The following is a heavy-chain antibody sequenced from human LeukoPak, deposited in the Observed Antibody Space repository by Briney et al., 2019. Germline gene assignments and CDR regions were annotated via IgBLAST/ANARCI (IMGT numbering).Heavy chain of an antibody. CDR1: GGSINDYY. J-gene: IGHJ5*02. CDR2: ISNSGTT. V-gene: IGHV4-59*01. CDR3: ARVVRGAVTSNCFDP. Sequence: PSETLSLTCTVSGGSINDYYWTWIRQAPGKGLEWIGYISNSGTTDYNPSLKSRVTMSVDTSNNEFSLRLTSVTAADTAMYYCARVVRGAVTSNCFDPWGREPWSPSPQ. D-gene: IGHD4-17*01.